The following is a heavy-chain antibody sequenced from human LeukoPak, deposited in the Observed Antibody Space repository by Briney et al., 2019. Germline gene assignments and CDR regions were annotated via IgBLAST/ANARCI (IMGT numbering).Heavy chain of an antibody. CDR2: IYHSGST. CDR3: ARGKGDIVVVPAANYNWFDP. CDR1: DVSITNQY. J-gene: IGHJ5*02. V-gene: IGHV4-59*11. Sequence: TSSETLSLTCTVSDVSITNQYCSWIRQPPGKGLEWIGYIYHSGSTNYNPSLKSRVTISVDTSKNQFSLKLSSVTAADTAVYYCARGKGDIVVVPAANYNWFDPWGQGTLVTVSS. D-gene: IGHD2-2*01.